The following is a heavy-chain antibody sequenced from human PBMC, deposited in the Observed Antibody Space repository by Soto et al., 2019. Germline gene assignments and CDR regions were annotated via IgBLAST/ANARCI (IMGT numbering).Heavy chain of an antibody. V-gene: IGHV3-23*01. J-gene: IGHJ3*02. CDR3: AKGELRYFDWLLSGYDAFDI. CDR1: GFTFSSYA. CDR2: ISGSGGST. Sequence: GGSLRLSCAASGFTFSSYAMSWVRQAPGKGLEWVSAISGSGGSTYYADSVKGRFTISRDNSKNTLYLQMNSLRAEDTAVYYCAKGELRYFDWLLSGYDAFDIWGQGTMVTVSS. D-gene: IGHD3-9*01.